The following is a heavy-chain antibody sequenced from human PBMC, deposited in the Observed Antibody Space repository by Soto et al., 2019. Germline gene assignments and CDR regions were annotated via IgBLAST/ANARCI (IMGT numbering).Heavy chain of an antibody. V-gene: IGHV3-9*01. CDR2: INWNSAAL. CDR3: AKGTCSATNCYGSAFDY. CDR1: GFTFDDYA. Sequence: GGSLRLSCVVSGFTFDDYAMHWVRQAPGKGLEWVSGINWNSAALAYADSVKGRFTISRDNARNSLFLQMNSLRAEDTALYYCAKGTCSATNCYGSAFDYWGQGSLVTVSS. J-gene: IGHJ4*02. D-gene: IGHD2-2*01.